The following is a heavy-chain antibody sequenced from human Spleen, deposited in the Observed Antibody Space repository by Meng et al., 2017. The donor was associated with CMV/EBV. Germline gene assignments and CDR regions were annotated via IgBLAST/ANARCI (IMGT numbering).Heavy chain of an antibody. D-gene: IGHD4-11*01. V-gene: IGHV3-30*02. CDR2: IRDDASND. Sequence: GGSLRLSCTASGLTFSNYGMHWVRQAPGKGLEWVAFIRDDASNDYYAESVKGRFTISRQSTKNTLYLEMHSLRPEDTAVYYCARGAYTVTSFAEGRFDPWGQGILVTVSS. CDR1: GLTFSNYG. CDR3: ARGAYTVTSFAEGRFDP. J-gene: IGHJ5*02.